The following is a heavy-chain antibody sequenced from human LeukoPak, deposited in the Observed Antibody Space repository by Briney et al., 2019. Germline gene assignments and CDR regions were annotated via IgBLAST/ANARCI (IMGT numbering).Heavy chain of an antibody. Sequence: SETLSLTCTVSGGSISSYYWSWIRQPPGKGLESIGYVYFSGSTNYNPSLKSRVTISVDTSMNHFSLKLSSVTAADTAVYYCASTRAPYYYESSGWYYFDYWGQGTLVTVSS. J-gene: IGHJ4*02. D-gene: IGHD3-22*01. CDR1: GGSISSYY. CDR2: VYFSGST. CDR3: ASTRAPYYYESSGWYYFDY. V-gene: IGHV4-59*08.